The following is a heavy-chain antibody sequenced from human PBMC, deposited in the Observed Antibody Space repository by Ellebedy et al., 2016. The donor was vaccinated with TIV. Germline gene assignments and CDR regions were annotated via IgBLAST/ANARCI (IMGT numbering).Heavy chain of an antibody. CDR3: ARTHRRGSSWTPFDY. J-gene: IGHJ4*02. Sequence: SGPTLVKPTQTLTLTCTFSEFSLSPSGMCVSWIRQPPGKALEWLALIDWDDDKFYSTSLKTRPTISKDTSKNQVVLAMTNMDPVDTATYDCARTHRRGSSWTPFDYWGQGTLVTVSS. V-gene: IGHV2-70*01. CDR2: IDWDDDK. D-gene: IGHD6-13*01. CDR1: EFSLSPSGMC.